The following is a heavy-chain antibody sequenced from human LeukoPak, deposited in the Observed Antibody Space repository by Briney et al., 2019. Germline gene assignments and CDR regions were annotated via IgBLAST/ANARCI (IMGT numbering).Heavy chain of an antibody. J-gene: IGHJ4*02. D-gene: IGHD6-13*01. Sequence: PGGSLRLSCTASRLTFNNYWMHWVRQPPGKGLVWVSRINIDGSSISYADSVKGRFTISRDNAKSTLYLQMNSLRAEDAALYYCARVPATGTQFDYWGQGTLVTVSS. CDR1: RLTFNNYW. V-gene: IGHV3-74*01. CDR2: INIDGSSI. CDR3: ARVPATGTQFDY.